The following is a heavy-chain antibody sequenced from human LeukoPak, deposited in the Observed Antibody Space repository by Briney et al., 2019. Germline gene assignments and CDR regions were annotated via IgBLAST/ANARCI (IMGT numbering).Heavy chain of an antibody. D-gene: IGHD3-10*01. Sequence: GGSLRLSCADSGFTVSSNYMSWVRQAPGKGLEWVSVIYSGGSTYYADSVKGRFTISRDNSKNTLYLQMNSLRAEDTAVYYCARGWGGADFDYWGQGTLVTVSS. CDR2: IYSGGST. CDR3: ARGWGGADFDY. V-gene: IGHV3-66*01. CDR1: GFTVSSNY. J-gene: IGHJ4*02.